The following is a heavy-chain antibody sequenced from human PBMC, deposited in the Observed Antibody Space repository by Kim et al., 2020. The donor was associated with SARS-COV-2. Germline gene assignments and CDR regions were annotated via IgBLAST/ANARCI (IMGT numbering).Heavy chain of an antibody. CDR3: ARGRRSGYYTGIPFYYFDY. Sequence: SETLSLTCTVSGGSISSYYWSWIRQPPGKGLEWIGYIYYSGSTNYNPSLKSRVTISVDTSKNQFSLKLSSVTAADTAVYYCARGRRSGYYTGIPFYYFDYWGQGTLVTVSS. J-gene: IGHJ4*02. D-gene: IGHD3-3*01. V-gene: IGHV4-59*01. CDR2: IYYSGST. CDR1: GGSISSYY.